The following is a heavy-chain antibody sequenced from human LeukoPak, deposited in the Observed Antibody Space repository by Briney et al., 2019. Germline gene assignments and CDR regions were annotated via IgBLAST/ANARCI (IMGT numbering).Heavy chain of an antibody. CDR2: ISYDGSKK. CDR1: GFTFSSYW. J-gene: IGHJ4*02. D-gene: IGHD6-13*01. V-gene: IGHV3-30*03. CDR3: ASGEQQLVVGGIDY. Sequence: GGSLRLSCAASGFTFSSYWMHWVRQAPGKGLEWVAVISYDGSKKYYADSVKGRFTISRDNSKSTLYLQMDTLRAEDTAVYYCASGEQQLVVGGIDYWGQGTLVTVSS.